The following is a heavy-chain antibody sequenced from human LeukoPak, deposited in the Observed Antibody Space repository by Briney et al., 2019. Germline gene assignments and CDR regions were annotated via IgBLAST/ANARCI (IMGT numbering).Heavy chain of an antibody. CDR3: ARHYKAYYYDSSGLDY. Sequence: HGESLKISCKGSGYSFTSYWTSWVRQLPGKGLEWMGIIYPGDSDTRYSPSFQGQVTISADKSISTAYLQWSSLKASDTAMYYCARHYKAYYYDSSGLDYWGQGTLVTVSS. CDR1: GYSFTSYW. D-gene: IGHD3-22*01. CDR2: IYPGDSDT. V-gene: IGHV5-51*01. J-gene: IGHJ4*02.